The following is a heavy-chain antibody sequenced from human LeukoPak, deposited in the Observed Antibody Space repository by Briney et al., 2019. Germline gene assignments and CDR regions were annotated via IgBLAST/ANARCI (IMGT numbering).Heavy chain of an antibody. J-gene: IGHJ4*02. Sequence: GGSLRLSCAASGFTFSSYWMHWVRQAPGKGLVWVSRINSDGSSTIYADSVKGRFTISRDNAKNTLYLEMNSLRAEDTAVYYCARDHFAVAGNLDYWGQGTLVTVSS. CDR3: ARDHFAVAGNLDY. CDR1: GFTFSSYW. D-gene: IGHD6-19*01. V-gene: IGHV3-74*01. CDR2: INSDGSST.